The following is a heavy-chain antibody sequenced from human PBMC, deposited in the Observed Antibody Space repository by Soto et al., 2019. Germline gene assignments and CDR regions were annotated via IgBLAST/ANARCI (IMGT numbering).Heavy chain of an antibody. V-gene: IGHV4-30-4*01. CDR1: GGSISSGDYY. CDR3: ARELGCSGGSCSGWLDP. J-gene: IGHJ5*02. Sequence: SETLSLTCTVSGGSISSGDYYWSWIRQPPGKGLEWIGYIYYSGSTYYNPSLKSRVTISVDTSKNQFSLKLSSVTAADTAVYYCARELGCSGGSCSGWLDPWGQGTLVTVSS. D-gene: IGHD2-15*01. CDR2: IYYSGST.